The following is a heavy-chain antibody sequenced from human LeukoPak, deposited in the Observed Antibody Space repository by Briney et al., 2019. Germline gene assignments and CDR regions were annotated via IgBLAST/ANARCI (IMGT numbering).Heavy chain of an antibody. J-gene: IGHJ4*02. Sequence: PGASLRLSSAASGFTFSSYAMSWVRQAPGKGLEWVSAISGSGGSTYYADSVKGRFTISRDNSKNTLYLQMNSLRAEDTAVYYCAKLVKERVTTVTKSYYFDYWGQGTLVTVSS. CDR2: ISGSGGST. V-gene: IGHV3-23*01. D-gene: IGHD4-17*01. CDR1: GFTFSSYA. CDR3: AKLVKERVTTVTKSYYFDY.